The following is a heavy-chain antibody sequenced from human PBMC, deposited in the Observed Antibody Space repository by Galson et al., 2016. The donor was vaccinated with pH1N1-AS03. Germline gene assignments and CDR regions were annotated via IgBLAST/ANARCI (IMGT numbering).Heavy chain of an antibody. Sequence: KGSGDTFSSYVISWVRQAPGQGLEWLGGIIPVSGTTNYGQKFQGRFTITADKSTTTAFMELTSLRYGDTARYYCARHGDWCFGHWGQGALVTVSS. CDR1: GDTFSSYV. J-gene: IGHJ4*02. CDR2: IIPVSGTT. CDR3: ARHGDWCFGH. D-gene: IGHD3/OR15-3a*01. V-gene: IGHV1-69*06.